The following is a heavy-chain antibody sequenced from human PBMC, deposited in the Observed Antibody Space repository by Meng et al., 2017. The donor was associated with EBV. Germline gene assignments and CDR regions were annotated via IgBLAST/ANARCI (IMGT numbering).Heavy chain of an antibody. D-gene: IGHD3-22*01. CDR1: GYTFTSYD. CDR2: MNPNSGNT. J-gene: IGHJ5*02. CDR3: ARGPYYYDSSGYYYGEFDP. Sequence: QRVQSGGEVKNPGASVKVSCKASGYTFTSYDINWVRQATGQGLEWMGWMNPNSGNTGYAQKFQGRVTMTRNTSISTAYMELSSLRSEDTAVYYCARGPYYYDSSGYYYGEFDPWGQGTLVTVSS. V-gene: IGHV1-8*01.